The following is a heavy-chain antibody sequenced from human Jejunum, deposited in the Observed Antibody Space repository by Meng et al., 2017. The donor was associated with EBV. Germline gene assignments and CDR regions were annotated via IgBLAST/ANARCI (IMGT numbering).Heavy chain of an antibody. CDR3: AAGTTTTTKYNWLDP. D-gene: IGHD1-1*01. V-gene: IGHV3-21*01. J-gene: IGHJ5*02. CDR1: DFTFEEYT. Sequence: GQLVESGGGLVQPGGSRRLSCLGSDFTFEEYTINWVRQAPGKGLQWVSSISGNGGHIDYADSVKGRFTISRDNAKKSLFLQMNSLRVDDTAVYYCAAGTTTTTKYNWLDPWGLGTLVTVSS. CDR2: ISGNGGHI.